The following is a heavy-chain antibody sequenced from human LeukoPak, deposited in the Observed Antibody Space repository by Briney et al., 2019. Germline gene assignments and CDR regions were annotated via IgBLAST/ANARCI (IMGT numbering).Heavy chain of an antibody. CDR1: GGSISSYY. D-gene: IGHD6-19*01. V-gene: IGHV4-4*07. Sequence: SETLSLTCTVSGGSISSYYWSWIRQPAGKGLEWIGRIYTSGSTNYNPSLKSRVTISVDTSKNQFSLKLSSVTAADTAVYYCARARAVGYYYYYMDVWGKGTTVTVSS. J-gene: IGHJ6*03. CDR3: ARARAVGYYYYYMDV. CDR2: IYTSGST.